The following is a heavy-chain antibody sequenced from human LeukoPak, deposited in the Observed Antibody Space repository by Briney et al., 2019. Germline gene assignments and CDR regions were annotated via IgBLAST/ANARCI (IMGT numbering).Heavy chain of an antibody. CDR1: GFTFSSYG. Sequence: GGSLRLSCAASGFTFSSYGMHWIRQAPGKGLEWVAFIRYDGSNKYYADSVKGRFTISRDNSKNTLYLQMNSLRAEDTAVYYCAKNRYSYGPFDYWGQGTLVTVSS. CDR2: IRYDGSNK. D-gene: IGHD5-18*01. V-gene: IGHV3-30*02. J-gene: IGHJ4*02. CDR3: AKNRYSYGPFDY.